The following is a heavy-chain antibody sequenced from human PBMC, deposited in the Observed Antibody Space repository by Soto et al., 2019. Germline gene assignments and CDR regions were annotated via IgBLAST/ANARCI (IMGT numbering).Heavy chain of an antibody. CDR3: AKSLNRRGNNAFDI. V-gene: IGHV3-23*01. D-gene: IGHD2-15*01. J-gene: IGHJ3*02. CDR2: ISGSGGST. CDR1: GFTFSSDA. Sequence: VQLLESGGGLVQPGGSLSLSCAASGFTFSSDAMRWVRQSPGKGLAWVSAISGSGGSTYYADSVKGRFTISRDNSKNTLYLKMNSLRAEDTAVYYCAKSLNRRGNNAFDIWGQGTMVTVSS.